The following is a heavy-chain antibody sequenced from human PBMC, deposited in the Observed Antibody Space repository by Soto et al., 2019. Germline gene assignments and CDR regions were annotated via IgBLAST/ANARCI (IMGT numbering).Heavy chain of an antibody. CDR3: VRERAPFNAFDI. V-gene: IGHV3-33*01. J-gene: IGHJ3*02. CDR2: IWSNGRNT. CDR1: GLTFSCCG. Sequence: PGGSLRLSCAASGLTFSCCGMHWVSKAPGKGLEWVAVIWSNGRNTYYADSVKGRFTFSRDNSKNTLYLQMNSLRAEDTDVYYWVRERAPFNAFDIWGQGTIVTVSS.